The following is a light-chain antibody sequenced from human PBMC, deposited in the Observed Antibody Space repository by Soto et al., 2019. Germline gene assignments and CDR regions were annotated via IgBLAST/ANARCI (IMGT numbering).Light chain of an antibody. CDR1: SSNIGSTT. CDR2: TNN. V-gene: IGLV1-44*01. Sequence: QSVLTQPPSASGTPGQRVTIACSGSSSNIGSTTVKWYQQLPGTAPKLLIYTNNQRPSGVPDRFSGSKSGTSASLAISGLQSEDEADYYCPSWDDSLNGVVFGGGTKLTVL. CDR3: PSWDDSLNGVV. J-gene: IGLJ3*02.